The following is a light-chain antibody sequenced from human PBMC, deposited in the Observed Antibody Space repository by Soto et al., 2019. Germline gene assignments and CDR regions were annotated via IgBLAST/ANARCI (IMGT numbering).Light chain of an antibody. CDR1: QDISNY. CDR2: AAS. Sequence: DIQMTQSPSSLSASVGDTVTITCRASQDISNYLAWYQQRPGKVPKLLIYAASTLQSGVPSRFSGSGSGTYCTLTISSLQPEDVATYYCQKYNSAPLTFGGGTKVEIK. V-gene: IGKV1-27*01. CDR3: QKYNSAPLT. J-gene: IGKJ4*01.